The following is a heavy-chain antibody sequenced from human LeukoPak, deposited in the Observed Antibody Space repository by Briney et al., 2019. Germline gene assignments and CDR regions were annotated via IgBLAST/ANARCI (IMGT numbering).Heavy chain of an antibody. CDR3: VRGPLLWFGESFDY. Sequence: GGSLRLSCAASGFTFSSYSMNWVRQAPGKGLEWVASVFSTSSYKYYADSVNGRFTISRDNAKDSLYLQMNSLRAEDTAVYYCVRGPLLWFGESFDYGGQGSLVTVSS. V-gene: IGHV3-21*01. D-gene: IGHD3-10*01. CDR2: VFSTSSYK. CDR1: GFTFSSYS. J-gene: IGHJ4*02.